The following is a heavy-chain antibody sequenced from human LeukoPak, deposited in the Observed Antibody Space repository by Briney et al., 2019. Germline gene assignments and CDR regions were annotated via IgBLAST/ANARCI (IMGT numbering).Heavy chain of an antibody. V-gene: IGHV1-2*06. CDR1: GYTFTGYF. D-gene: IGHD2-2*01. CDR3: VGGSCLREICYHGAYYFDY. J-gene: IGHJ4*02. CDR2: IKPDSGGT. Sequence: GASVEVSCKASGYTFTGYFMHWVRQVPGQGLEWMGRIKPDSGGTNYAQKFQGRVTMTRDTSINTAYMELSRLRSDDTAVYFCVGGSCLREICYHGAYYFDYWGQGTLVTVSS.